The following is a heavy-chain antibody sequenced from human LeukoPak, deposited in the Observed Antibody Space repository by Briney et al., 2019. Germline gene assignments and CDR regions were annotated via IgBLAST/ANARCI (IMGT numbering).Heavy chain of an antibody. CDR3: ARQGSDCSGGSCYYYYFDY. Sequence: SETLSLTCTVSGGSLSSYYWSWIRQPPGKGLEWIGYIYYSGSTNYNPSLKSRVTMSVDTSKNPLSLKLSSVTAADTAVYHCARQGSDCSGGSCYYYYFDYWGQGTLVTVSS. J-gene: IGHJ4*02. V-gene: IGHV4-59*08. CDR1: GGSLSSYY. CDR2: IYYSGST. D-gene: IGHD2-15*01.